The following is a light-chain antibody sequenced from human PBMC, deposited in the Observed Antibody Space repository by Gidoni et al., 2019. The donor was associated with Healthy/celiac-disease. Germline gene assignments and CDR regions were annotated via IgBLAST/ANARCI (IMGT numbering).Light chain of an antibody. CDR1: QSVLYSSNNKTY. V-gene: IGKV4-1*01. CDR3: QQYYSTPFT. Sequence: IGLTQSPDSRPVSLGERATINCRSSQSVLYSSNNKTYLAWYQQKPGQPPKLLIYWASTRESGVPDRFSGSGSGTDFTLTISSLQAEDVAVYYCQQYYSTPFTFGPGTKVDIK. CDR2: WAS. J-gene: IGKJ3*01.